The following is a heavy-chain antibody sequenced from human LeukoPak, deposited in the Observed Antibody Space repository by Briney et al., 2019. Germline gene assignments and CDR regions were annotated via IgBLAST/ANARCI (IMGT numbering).Heavy chain of an antibody. Sequence: SETLSLTCAVYGGSSSGYYWSWIRQPPGKGLEWIGEINHSGSTNYNPSLKSRVTISVDTSKNQFSLRLSSVTAADTAVYYCARSGTLVVVAATGFDYWGQGTLVTVSS. CDR2: INHSGST. V-gene: IGHV4-34*01. J-gene: IGHJ4*02. D-gene: IGHD2-15*01. CDR1: GGSSSGYY. CDR3: ARSGTLVVVAATGFDY.